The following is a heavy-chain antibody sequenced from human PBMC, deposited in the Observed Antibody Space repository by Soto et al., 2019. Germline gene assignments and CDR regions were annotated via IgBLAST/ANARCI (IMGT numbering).Heavy chain of an antibody. CDR1: GDSVTSGSYY. V-gene: IGHV4-61*03. J-gene: IGHJ6*02. CDR2: ISYTGRT. Sequence: SETLSLTCIVSGDSVTSGSYYWTWLRQPPGKGLEWIGYISYTGRTKYNPSLQSRVTISVDTSKNDFSLNLSSVTAADTAVYFCAREWGLLPYYVMNVWGHGTEVTVSS. CDR3: AREWGLLPYYVMNV. D-gene: IGHD7-27*01.